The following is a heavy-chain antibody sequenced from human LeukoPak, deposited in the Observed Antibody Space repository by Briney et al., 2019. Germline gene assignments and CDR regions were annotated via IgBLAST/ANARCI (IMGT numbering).Heavy chain of an antibody. Sequence: PGGSLRLSCAASGFTFDDYAMHWVRQAPGKGLEWVSGISWNSGSIGYADSVKGRFTISRDNAKNSLYLQMNSLRAEDTALYYCAKGPAWGSVYYYGMDVWGQGTTVTVSS. J-gene: IGHJ6*02. CDR2: ISWNSGSI. CDR3: AKGPAWGSVYYYGMDV. D-gene: IGHD7-27*01. V-gene: IGHV3-9*01. CDR1: GFTFDDYA.